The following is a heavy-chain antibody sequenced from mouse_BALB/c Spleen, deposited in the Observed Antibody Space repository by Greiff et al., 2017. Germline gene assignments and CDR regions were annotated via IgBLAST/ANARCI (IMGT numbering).Heavy chain of an antibody. CDR2: ISDGGSYT. V-gene: IGHV5-4*02. Sequence: DVHLVESGGGLVKPGGSLKLSCAASGFTFSDYYMYWVRQTPEKRLEWVATISDGGSYTYYPDSVKGRFTISRDNAKNNLYLQMSSLKSEDTAMYYCARGGYGRGYYAMDYWGQGTSVTVSS. D-gene: IGHD2-14*01. J-gene: IGHJ4*01. CDR3: ARGGYGRGYYAMDY. CDR1: GFTFSDYY.